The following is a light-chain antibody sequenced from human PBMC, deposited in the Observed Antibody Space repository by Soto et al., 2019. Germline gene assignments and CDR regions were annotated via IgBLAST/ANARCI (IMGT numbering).Light chain of an antibody. CDR1: QSVSSTF. Sequence: EIVLTQSPGTLSLSPGERATLSCRASQSVSSTFLAWYQQKPSQAPRLLIYGASSRATGIPDRFSGSGSGTDFTLTISRLEPEDFAVYYCQQHGRSQTFGGGTKVDIK. V-gene: IGKV3-20*01. CDR3: QQHGRSQT. J-gene: IGKJ4*01. CDR2: GAS.